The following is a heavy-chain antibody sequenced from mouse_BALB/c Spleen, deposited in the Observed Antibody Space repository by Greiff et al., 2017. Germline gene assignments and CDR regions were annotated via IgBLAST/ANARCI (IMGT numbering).Heavy chain of an antibody. D-gene: IGHD2-1*01. CDR3: AREAEYGNYVVPFAY. V-gene: IGHV5-12-1*01. CDR2: ISSGGGST. Sequence: EVKVVESGGGLVKPGGSLKLSCAASGFAFSSYDMSWVRQTPEKRLEWVAYISSGGGSTYYPDTVKGRFTISRDNAKNTLYLQMSSLRSEDTAMYYCAREAEYGNYVVPFAYWGQGTLVTVSA. CDR1: GFAFSSYD. J-gene: IGHJ3*01.